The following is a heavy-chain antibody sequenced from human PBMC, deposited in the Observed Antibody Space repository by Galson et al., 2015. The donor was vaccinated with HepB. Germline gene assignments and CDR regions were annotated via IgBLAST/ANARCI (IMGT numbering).Heavy chain of an antibody. J-gene: IGHJ3*02. CDR1: GFTFSSYW. Sequence: SLRLSCAASGFTFSSYWMSWVRQAPGKGLEWVANIKQDGSEKYYVDSVKGRFTISRDNAKNSLYLQMNSLRAEDTAVYYCARIYSSSWYHSGAFDIWGQGTMVTVSS. D-gene: IGHD6-13*01. CDR2: IKQDGSEK. V-gene: IGHV3-7*03. CDR3: ARIYSSSWYHSGAFDI.